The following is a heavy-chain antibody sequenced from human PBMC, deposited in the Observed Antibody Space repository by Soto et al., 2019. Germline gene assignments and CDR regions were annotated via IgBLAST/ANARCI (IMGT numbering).Heavy chain of an antibody. CDR1: GFSFSNAW. V-gene: IGHV3-15*07. D-gene: IGHD2-2*02. Sequence: GGSLRLSCAASGFSFSNAWMNWVRQAPGKGLEWVGRIKSKSDGETRDYDGPVKGRVTISRDDSENTLYLQMNSLRTEDTAVYFCVPSSYTVYWGQGGLVTVSS. CDR2: IKSKSDGETR. CDR3: VPSSYTVY. J-gene: IGHJ4*02.